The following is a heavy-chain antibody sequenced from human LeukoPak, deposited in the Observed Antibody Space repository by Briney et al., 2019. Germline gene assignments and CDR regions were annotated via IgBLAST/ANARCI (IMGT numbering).Heavy chain of an antibody. V-gene: IGHV4-59*01. D-gene: IGHD3-16*01. J-gene: IGHJ4*02. CDR2: LYYSGTT. Sequence: PSETLSFTSSVSGGSISSYYWSWMRQPPGQGLVWSGYLYYSGTTNSNPSLKSRVTISVDTSKNQFSLKLSSVPAADTAVYYCARGGVEYYFYYWGQGTLVTVSS. CDR1: GGSISSYY. CDR3: ARGGVEYYFYY.